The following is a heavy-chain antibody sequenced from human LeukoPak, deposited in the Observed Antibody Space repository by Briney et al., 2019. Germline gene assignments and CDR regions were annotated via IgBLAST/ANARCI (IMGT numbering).Heavy chain of an antibody. J-gene: IGHJ4*02. V-gene: IGHV1-24*01. D-gene: IGHD1-26*01. CDR1: GYTLTELS. Sequence: ASVKVSCKVSGYTLTELSMHWVRQAPGKGLEWMGGFDPEDGETIYAQKFQGRVTMTEDTSTDTAYMELSSLRSDDTAVYYCARRTSGNYGKRYFDYWGQGTLVTVSS. CDR3: ARRTSGNYGKRYFDY. CDR2: FDPEDGET.